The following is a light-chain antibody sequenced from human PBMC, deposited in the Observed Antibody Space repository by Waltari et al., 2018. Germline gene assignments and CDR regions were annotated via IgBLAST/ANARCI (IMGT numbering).Light chain of an antibody. Sequence: SYVLTRSPSMSVAPGKTARSTCGGAGLVRKRVHWYQQKTGQAHVLVGHNDNVRPSGIPERFSGSNAWNTATLTSSRVEAGDEADYYCQVWDSSSEQYVFGTGTRVTVL. V-gene: IGLV3-21*03. CDR2: NDN. CDR1: GLVRKR. CDR3: QVWDSSSEQYV. J-gene: IGLJ1*01.